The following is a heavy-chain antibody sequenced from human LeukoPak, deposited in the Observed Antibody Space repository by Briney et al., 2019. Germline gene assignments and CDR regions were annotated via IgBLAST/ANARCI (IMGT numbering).Heavy chain of an antibody. CDR1: GFTFSTYV. D-gene: IGHD3-22*01. J-gene: IGHJ4*02. Sequence: GGSLRLSCAASGFTFSTYVMHWVRQAPGKGLEWVAGIWHDGSKEYYADSVKGRFTISRENSKNILHMQMNSLRADNTALYYCAKGLGSGYSPFDFWGQGTLVTVSS. V-gene: IGHV3-33*06. CDR3: AKGLGSGYSPFDF. CDR2: IWHDGSKE.